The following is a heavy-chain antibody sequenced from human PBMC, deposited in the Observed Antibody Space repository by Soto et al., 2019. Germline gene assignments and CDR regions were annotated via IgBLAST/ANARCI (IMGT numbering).Heavy chain of an antibody. V-gene: IGHV3-30-3*01. J-gene: IGHJ6*02. D-gene: IGHD2-21*01. Sequence: GGSLRLSCAASGFTFSSYAMHWVRQAPGKGLEWVAVMSYDGGNKYYADSVKGRFTISRDNSKNTLYLQMNSLRAEDTAVYYCARDLFYPMGWGMDVWGQGTAVT. CDR2: MSYDGGNK. CDR1: GFTFSSYA. CDR3: ARDLFYPMGWGMDV.